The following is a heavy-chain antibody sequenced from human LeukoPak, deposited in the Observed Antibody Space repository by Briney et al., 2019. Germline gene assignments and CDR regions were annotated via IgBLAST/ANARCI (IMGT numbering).Heavy chain of an antibody. CDR1: GFTFSSYA. CDR2: ISGSGGST. D-gene: IGHD5-24*01. V-gene: IGHV3-23*01. Sequence: GGSLRLSCAASGFTFSSYAMSWVRQAPGKGLEWVSAISGSGGSTYYADSVKGRFTISRDNSKNTPYLQMTSLRAEDTAVYYCAKGGDGYNFLLDYWGQGTLVTVSS. CDR3: AKGGDGYNFLLDY. J-gene: IGHJ4*02.